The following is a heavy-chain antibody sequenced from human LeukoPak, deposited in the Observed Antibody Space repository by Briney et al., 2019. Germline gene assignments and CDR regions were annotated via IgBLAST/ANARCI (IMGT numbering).Heavy chain of an antibody. D-gene: IGHD2-8*01. V-gene: IGHV4-34*01. J-gene: IGHJ6*03. CDR1: GGSFSGYY. Sequence: SETLSLTCAVYGGSFSGYYWSWIRQPPGKGLEWIGEINHSGSTNYNPSLKSRVTISVDTSKNQFSLELSSVTAADTAVYYCARGGYCTNGVCYNVYYYYYMDVWGKGTTVTVSS. CDR2: INHSGST. CDR3: ARGGYCTNGVCYNVYYYYYMDV.